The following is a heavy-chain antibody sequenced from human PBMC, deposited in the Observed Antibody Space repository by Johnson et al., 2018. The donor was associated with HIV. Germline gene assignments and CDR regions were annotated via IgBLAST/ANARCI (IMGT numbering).Heavy chain of an antibody. D-gene: IGHD3-16*01. CDR1: EFSLRNFW. CDR2: NNQDGRAQ. CDR3: ARGRGALDI. Sequence: VQLVESGGGLVQPGGSLRLSCAASEFSLRNFWMPWVRQAPGTGLVSVANNNQDGRAQFSVDSVKGRFAISRDNANNSLYLQMTSLRAEDTAVYYCARGRGALDIWGQGTKVTVSS. V-gene: IGHV3-7*04. J-gene: IGHJ3*02.